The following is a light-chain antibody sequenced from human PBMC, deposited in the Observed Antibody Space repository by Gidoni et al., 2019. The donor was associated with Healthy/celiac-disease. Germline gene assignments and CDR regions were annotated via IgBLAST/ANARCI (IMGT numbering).Light chain of an antibody. CDR1: QSVSSY. V-gene: IGKV3-11*01. CDR3: QQRSNWPIT. J-gene: IGKJ5*01. CDR2: DAS. Sequence: EMVFTQSPATLSLSPGERATLSCRASQSVSSYLAWYQQKPGQAPRLLIYDASNRATVIPARFSGSGSGTDFTLTISSLEPEDFAVYYCQQRSNWPITCGQGTRLEIK.